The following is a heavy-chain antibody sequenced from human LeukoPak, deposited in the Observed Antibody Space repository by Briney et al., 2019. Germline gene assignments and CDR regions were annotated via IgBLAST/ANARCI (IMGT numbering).Heavy chain of an antibody. CDR2: IYPNRGGT. J-gene: IGHJ4*02. V-gene: IGHV1-2*02. CDR3: ARAYDGSGNLDY. CDR1: GYTFTDYY. D-gene: IGHD3-22*01. Sequence: ASVKVSCKGSGYTFTDYYMHWVRQAPGQGLEWMGWIYPNRGGTNYAQKFQGRVTMTRDTSINTAYMELSRLRSHDTAVYYCARAYDGSGNLDYWGQGTLVTVSS.